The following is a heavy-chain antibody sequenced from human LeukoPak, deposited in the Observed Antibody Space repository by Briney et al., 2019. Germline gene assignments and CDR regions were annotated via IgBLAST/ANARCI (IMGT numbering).Heavy chain of an antibody. Sequence: AGGSLRLSCAASGFTFSTYDMNWVRQAPGKGLEWVSYISSSSRTISYADSVKGRFTISRDNAKNSLYLQMNSLRAEGTAVYYCARLRYYAMDVWGQGTTVTASS. J-gene: IGHJ6*02. V-gene: IGHV3-48*01. CDR2: ISSSSRTI. CDR1: GFTFSTYD. CDR3: ARLRYYAMDV.